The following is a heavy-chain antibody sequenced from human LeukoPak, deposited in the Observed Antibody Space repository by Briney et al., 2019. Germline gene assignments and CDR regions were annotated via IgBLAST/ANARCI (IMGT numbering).Heavy chain of an antibody. CDR3: ARYSSSWYVGDYYYYYMDV. D-gene: IGHD6-13*01. CDR1: GGSISSYY. V-gene: IGHV4-59*01. CDR2: IYYSGST. J-gene: IGHJ6*03. Sequence: SETLSLTCTVSGGSISSYYWSWIRQPPGKGLEWIGYIYYSGSTNYNPSLKSRVTISVDTSKNQFSLKLSSVTAADTAVYYCARYSSSWYVGDYYYYYMDVWGKGTTVTISS.